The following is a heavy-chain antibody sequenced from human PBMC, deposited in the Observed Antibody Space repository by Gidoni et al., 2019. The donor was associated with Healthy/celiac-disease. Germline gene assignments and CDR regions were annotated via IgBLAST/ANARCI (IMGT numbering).Heavy chain of an antibody. Sequence: EVQLVESGGGLVKPGGSLRLSCAASGFTFSSYSITWARQAPGKGLEWVSSISSSSSYIYYADSVKGRFTIARDNAKNSLYLQMNSLRAEDTAVYYCARDTTRSNDYVWGSYRDAFDIWGQGTMVTVSS. CDR1: GFTFSSYS. D-gene: IGHD3-16*02. CDR2: ISSSSSYI. J-gene: IGHJ3*02. V-gene: IGHV3-21*01. CDR3: ARDTTRSNDYVWGSYRDAFDI.